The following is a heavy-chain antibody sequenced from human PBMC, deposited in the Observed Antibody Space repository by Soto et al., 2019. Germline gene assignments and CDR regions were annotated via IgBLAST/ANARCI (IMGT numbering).Heavy chain of an antibody. J-gene: IGHJ5*01. Sequence: QIHLQQSGPGLVKPSHTLSLTCAISGDSVSTNSATWDWIRHSPSIGLAWLGRTCYRSNWYTDYAVTVKGRITTPPHTSNHQLPLQLNSVTHDDTADYDGARILGNSWLDSWGQGTLVTVSS. CDR2: TCYRSNWYT. D-gene: IGHD3-3*02. V-gene: IGHV6-1*01. CDR1: GDSVSTNSAT. CDR3: ARILGNSWLDS.